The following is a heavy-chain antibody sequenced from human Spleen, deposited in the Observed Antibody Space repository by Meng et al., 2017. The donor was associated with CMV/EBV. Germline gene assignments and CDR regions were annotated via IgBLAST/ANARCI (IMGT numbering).Heavy chain of an antibody. CDR2: ISYSGFT. CDR3: ARDNLMITFGGVDKTHWFDP. V-gene: IGHV4-59*01. Sequence: ESLKISCAVSGGSFSGYYWSWIRQPPGKGLEWVGSISYSGFTNYNPSLKSRVTISVDTSKSQFSLNLSSVTAADTAVYYCARDNLMITFGGVDKTHWFDPWGQGTLVTVS. D-gene: IGHD3-16*01. J-gene: IGHJ5*02. CDR1: GGSFSGYY.